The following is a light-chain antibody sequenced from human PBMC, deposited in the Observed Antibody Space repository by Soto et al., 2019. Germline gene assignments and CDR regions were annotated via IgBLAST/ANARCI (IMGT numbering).Light chain of an antibody. CDR1: SGHSSYI. CDR2: LEGSGSY. J-gene: IGLJ3*02. Sequence: QPVLTQSSSASASLXSSVXXTXTLSSGHSSYIIAWHQQQPGKAPRYLMKLEGSGSYNKGSGVPDRFSGSSSGADRYLTISNLQFEDEADYYCETWDSNTHTVFGGGTKLTVL. CDR3: ETWDSNTHTV. V-gene: IGLV4-60*02.